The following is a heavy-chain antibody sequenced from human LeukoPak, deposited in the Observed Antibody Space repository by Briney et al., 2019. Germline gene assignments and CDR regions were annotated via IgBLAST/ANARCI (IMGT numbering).Heavy chain of an antibody. V-gene: IGHV4-61*02. CDR2: MYIGGRT. CDR3: AREGIAVADTYYYYYMDV. D-gene: IGHD6-19*01. J-gene: IGHJ6*03. CDR1: GTSIRSGSYY. Sequence: SETLSLTCTVTGTSIRSGSYYWNWIRQAAGKGLEWIGRMYIGGRTTYNPSLKSRVTISLETTENQFSLRLRSVTAADTAVYCCAREGIAVADTYYYYYMDVWGKGTWVTVSS.